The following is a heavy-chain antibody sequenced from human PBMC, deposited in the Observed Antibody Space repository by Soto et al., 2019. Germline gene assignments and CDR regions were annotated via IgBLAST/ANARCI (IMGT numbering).Heavy chain of an antibody. V-gene: IGHV1-18*01. CDR3: ARERDGYNLLVDY. D-gene: IGHD5-12*01. CDR1: GYTFTSYG. Sequence: QVQLVQSGAEVKKPGASVKVSCKASGYTFTSYGISWVRQAPGQGLEWMGWISAYNGNTNYAQKLQGRVTMTTDTAKSTAYRELRSLRSDDTAVYDCARERDGYNLLVDYWGQGTLVTVSS. J-gene: IGHJ4*02. CDR2: ISAYNGNT.